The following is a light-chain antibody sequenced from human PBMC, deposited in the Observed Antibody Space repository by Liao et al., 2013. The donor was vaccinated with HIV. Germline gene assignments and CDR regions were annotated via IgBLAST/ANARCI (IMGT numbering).Light chain of an antibody. CDR2: QDN. Sequence: SYDVTQPPSVSVSPRQLASITCSGDKLGEKYVAWYQQKPGQSPLLVIYQDNKRPSGIPERFSGSNSGNTATLTISGAQAMDEGDYYCQAWDRGMGVFGTGTKVTVL. V-gene: IGLV3-1*01. CDR1: KLGEKY. J-gene: IGLJ1*01. CDR3: QAWDRGMGV.